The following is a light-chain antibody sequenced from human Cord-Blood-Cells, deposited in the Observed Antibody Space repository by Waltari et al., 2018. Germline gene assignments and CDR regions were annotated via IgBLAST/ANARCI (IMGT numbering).Light chain of an antibody. V-gene: IGKV3-11*01. CDR1: QSVSSY. Sequence: EIVLTQSPATLSSSPGERATLSCRASQSVSSYLAWYQQKPGQAPRLLIYDASNRATGIPARVSGSGSGTDFTLTISSLEPEDFAVYYCQQRSTFGGGTKVEIK. J-gene: IGKJ4*01. CDR2: DAS. CDR3: QQRST.